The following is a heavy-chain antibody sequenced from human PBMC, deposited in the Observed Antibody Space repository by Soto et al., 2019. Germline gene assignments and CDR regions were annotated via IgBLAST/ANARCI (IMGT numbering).Heavy chain of an antibody. Sequence: PSETLSLTCTVSGGSISSGGYYWSWIRQHPGKGLEWIGYIYYSGSTYYNPSLKSRVTISVDTSKNQFSLKLSSVTAADTAVYYCARYYDFWSGYYMVEFPTGWFDPWGQGTLVTVSS. CDR2: IYYSGST. CDR1: GGSISSGGYY. CDR3: ARYYDFWSGYYMVEFPTGWFDP. J-gene: IGHJ5*02. V-gene: IGHV4-31*03. D-gene: IGHD3-3*01.